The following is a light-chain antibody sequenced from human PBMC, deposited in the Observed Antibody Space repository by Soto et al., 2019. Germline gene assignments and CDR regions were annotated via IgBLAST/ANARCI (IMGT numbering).Light chain of an antibody. CDR3: QQYNSYWT. CDR1: ESVDSNY. J-gene: IGKJ1*01. Sequence: VLSQCPGTQSLSTGERATLSCRASESVDSNYLAWYQQKSGQAPRLLISGASSRATGIPDRFSGSGSGTDFTLTISRLEPDDFPTYYSQQYNSYWTFGQRTKVDIK. V-gene: IGKV3-20*01. CDR2: GAS.